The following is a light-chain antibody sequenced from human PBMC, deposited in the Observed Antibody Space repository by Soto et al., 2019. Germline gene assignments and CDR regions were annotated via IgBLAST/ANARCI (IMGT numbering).Light chain of an antibody. CDR1: SSDVGGYNY. V-gene: IGLV2-8*01. J-gene: IGLJ2*01. CDR3: SSYAGSNKGV. CDR2: EVS. Sequence: VLAQPPSASGSPGQSVTISCTGTSSDVGGYNYVSWYQQHPGKAPKLMIYEVSKRPSGVPDRFSGSKSGNTASLTVSGLQAEDEADYYCSSYAGSNKGVFGGGTKVTVL.